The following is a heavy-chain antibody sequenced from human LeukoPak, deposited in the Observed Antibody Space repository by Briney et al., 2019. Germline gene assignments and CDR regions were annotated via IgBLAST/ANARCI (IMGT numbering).Heavy chain of an antibody. V-gene: IGHV1-3*01. J-gene: IGHJ5*02. CDR2: INAGNSNT. CDR1: GYSFTSYA. D-gene: IGHD3-16*01. Sequence: ASVKVSCKASGYSFTSYAMHWVRQAPGQRLEWMGWINAGNSNTKYSQKFQGRVTITRDTSASTAYMELSSLRSEDTAVYYCARHYGPWGQGTLVTVSS. CDR3: ARHYGP.